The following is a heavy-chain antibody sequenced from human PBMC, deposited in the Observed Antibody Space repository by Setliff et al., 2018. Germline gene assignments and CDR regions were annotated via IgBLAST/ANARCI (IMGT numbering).Heavy chain of an antibody. CDR1: GYIFTSYG. V-gene: IGHV1-18*01. Sequence: ASVKVSCKASGYIFTSYGISWVRQAPGQGLEWMGWISSYNGKTNYAQKLQGRVTMTTDTSTSTAYMELRSLRSDGTAVYYCARDLDYQYYYETSGRDAFDIWGRGTMVTVSS. D-gene: IGHD3-22*01. J-gene: IGHJ3*02. CDR3: ARDLDYQYYYETSGRDAFDI. CDR2: ISSYNGKT.